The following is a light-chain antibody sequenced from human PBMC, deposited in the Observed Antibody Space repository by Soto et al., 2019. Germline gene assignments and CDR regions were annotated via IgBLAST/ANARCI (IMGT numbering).Light chain of an antibody. CDR3: QQGRTSPFS. V-gene: IGKV1D-12*01. J-gene: IGKJ3*01. CDR2: SAS. Sequence: DIQMTQSPSFVSASVGDRVTLTCRASQYISTWLAWYQQRLGEAPRLLIFSASTLKNGIPARFSGSGSGTDFTLTISGLQPEDFATYYCQQGRTSPFSFGTGTKV. CDR1: QYISTW.